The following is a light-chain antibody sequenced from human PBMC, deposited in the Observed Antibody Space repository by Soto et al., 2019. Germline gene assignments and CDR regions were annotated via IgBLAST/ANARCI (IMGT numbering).Light chain of an antibody. V-gene: IGKV1-39*01. CDR3: QQSYSTAWT. Sequence: DIQMTQSPSSLSASVGDRVTITCRASQNISKYLKWYQQRAGKAPNLLIYSVSTLESWVPSRFSGSGSGTDFTLTVSSLQPEDFGSYYCQQSYSTAWTFGQGTRVDIK. CDR2: SVS. J-gene: IGKJ1*01. CDR1: QNISKY.